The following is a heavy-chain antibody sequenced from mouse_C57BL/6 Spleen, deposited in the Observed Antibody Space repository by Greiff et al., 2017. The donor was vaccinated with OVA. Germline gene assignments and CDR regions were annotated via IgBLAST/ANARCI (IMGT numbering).Heavy chain of an antibody. J-gene: IGHJ2*01. CDR2: IDPSDSYT. V-gene: IGHV1-69*01. D-gene: IGHD1-1*01. CDR1: GYTFTSYW. Sequence: VQLQQPGAELVMPGASVKLSCKASGYTFTSYWMHWVKQRPGQGLEWIGEIDPSDSYTNYNQKFKGKSTLTVDKSSSTAYMQLSSLTSEDSAVYYCARGLLQDYWGQGTTLTVSS. CDR3: ARGLLQDY.